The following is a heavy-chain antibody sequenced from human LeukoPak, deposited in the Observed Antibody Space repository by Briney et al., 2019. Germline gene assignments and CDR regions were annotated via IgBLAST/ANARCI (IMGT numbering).Heavy chain of an antibody. D-gene: IGHD3-10*01. CDR1: GGSFSGYY. V-gene: IGHV4-34*01. J-gene: IGHJ6*03. CDR2: INHSGST. Sequence: NPSETLSLTCAVYGGSFSGYYWSWIRQPPGKGLEWIWEINHSGSTNYNPSLKSRVTIPVDTSKNQFSLKLSSVTAADTAVYYCARHDYYGSGSFYYMDVWGKGTTVTVSS. CDR3: ARHDYYGSGSFYYMDV.